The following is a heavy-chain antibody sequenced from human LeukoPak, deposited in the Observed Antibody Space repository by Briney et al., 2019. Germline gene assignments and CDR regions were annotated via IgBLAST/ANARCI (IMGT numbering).Heavy chain of an antibody. Sequence: PGGSLRLSCAASGFTFSSYSMNWVRQAPGKGLEWVSSISSSSSYIYYADSVKGRFTISRDNAKNSLYLQMNSLRAEDTAVYYCASDIAAAGRGRFWGQGTLVTVSS. V-gene: IGHV3-21*01. J-gene: IGHJ4*02. CDR3: ASDIAAAGRGRF. D-gene: IGHD6-13*01. CDR2: ISSSSSYI. CDR1: GFTFSSYS.